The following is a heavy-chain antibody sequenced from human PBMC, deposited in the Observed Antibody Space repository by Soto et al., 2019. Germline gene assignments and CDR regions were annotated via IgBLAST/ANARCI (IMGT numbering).Heavy chain of an antibody. CDR3: DWFVVLPPNVATDY. J-gene: IGHJ4*02. Sequence: GGSLRLSCAASGFSFSSYWMHWVRQAPGKGLEWVARISDAGSTTTYADSVKGRFTISRDNAKNTLFLQMNSLRAEDTAVYYCDWFVVLPPNVATDYWGPGXLVTVSS. D-gene: IGHD3-10*01. CDR2: ISDAGSTT. V-gene: IGHV3-74*01. CDR1: GFSFSSYW.